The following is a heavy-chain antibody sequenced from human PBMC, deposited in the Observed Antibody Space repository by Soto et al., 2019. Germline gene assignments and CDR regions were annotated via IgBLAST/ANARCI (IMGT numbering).Heavy chain of an antibody. V-gene: IGHV4-31*03. CDR2: IYYIGNT. CDR3: ARSRPHDSSGPHDY. Sequence: SETLSLTCTVSGGSIRSEVYYWSWIRHHPGKGLEWIGYIYYIGNTYYNPSLKSRVTISVDTSKNQFSLMLSSVTAADTAVYYCARSRPHDSSGPHDYWGQGSMVTV. J-gene: IGHJ4*02. D-gene: IGHD3-22*01. CDR1: GGSIRSEVYY.